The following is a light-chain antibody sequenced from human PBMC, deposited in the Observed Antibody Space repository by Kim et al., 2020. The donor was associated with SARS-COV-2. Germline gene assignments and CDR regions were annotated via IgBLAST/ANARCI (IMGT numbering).Light chain of an antibody. Sequence: QSALTQPASVSGSRGQSITISCTGTSSDVGSYYLVSWYQQHPGKAPKLIIYEVSKRPSGVSNRFSGSKSGNTASLTISGLQAEDEADYCCCSYADSSIYVFGTGTKVTVL. V-gene: IGLV2-23*02. CDR3: CSYADSSIYV. J-gene: IGLJ1*01. CDR1: SSDVGSYYL. CDR2: EVS.